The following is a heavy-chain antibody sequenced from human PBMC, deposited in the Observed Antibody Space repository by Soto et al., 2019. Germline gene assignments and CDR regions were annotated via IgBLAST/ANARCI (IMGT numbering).Heavy chain of an antibody. CDR3: ARRRSAEPYYYFYYMDV. CDR1: GGSISSYY. V-gene: IGHV4-59*08. CDR2: IYYSGST. D-gene: IGHD6-6*01. J-gene: IGHJ6*03. Sequence: SETLSLTCTVSGGSISSYYWSWIRQPPGKGLEWIGYIYYSGSTNYNPSLKSRVTISVDTSKNQFSLKLSSVTAADTAVYYCARRRSAEPYYYFYYMDVWGKGTTVTV.